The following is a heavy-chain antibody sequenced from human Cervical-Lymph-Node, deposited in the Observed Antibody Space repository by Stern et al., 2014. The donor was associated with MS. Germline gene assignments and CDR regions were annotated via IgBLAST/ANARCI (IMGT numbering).Heavy chain of an antibody. D-gene: IGHD2-21*02. J-gene: IGHJ4*02. Sequence: VQLQESGPGLGKPSQTLSLTCTVSGGSISSDYWRWIRQPPGKGLEWIGYIHYTGSTNYNPSRKSRVTISVDRSKNQFSLKLSSVTAADTAVYYCARVEDCGGDCYPPRSFDYWGQGTLVTVSS. CDR2: IHYTGST. CDR1: GGSISSDY. V-gene: IGHV4-59*01. CDR3: ARVEDCGGDCYPPRSFDY.